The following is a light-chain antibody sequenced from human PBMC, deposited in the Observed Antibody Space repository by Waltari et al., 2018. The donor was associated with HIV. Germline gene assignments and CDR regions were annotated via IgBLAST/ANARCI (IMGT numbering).Light chain of an antibody. Sequence: NFMLTQPHSVSESPGKTVTISCTRSSGTIASDFVQWYQQRPGTSPTTVIYGYSHRPSGVPALFSGSIDSSANSASLTISGLKTEDESDYYCQSHDSSHQEWVFCGGTKLTVL. J-gene: IGLJ3*02. CDR3: QSHDSSHQEWV. V-gene: IGLV6-57*01. CDR2: GYS. CDR1: SGTIASDF.